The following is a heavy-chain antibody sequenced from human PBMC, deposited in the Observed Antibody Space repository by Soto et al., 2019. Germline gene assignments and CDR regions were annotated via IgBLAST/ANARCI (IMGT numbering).Heavy chain of an antibody. CDR3: AKNIGGSCYSGSDY. CDR1: GFTFSSYA. J-gene: IGHJ4*02. V-gene: IGHV3-23*01. CDR2: ISDSGSST. Sequence: PGGSLRLSCAASGFTFSSYAMTWVRQAPGKGLEWVSVISDSGSSTYYADSVKGRFTISRDNSKNTLYLQMNSLRAEDTAVYYCAKNIGGSCYSGSDYWGRGTLVTVSS. D-gene: IGHD2-15*01.